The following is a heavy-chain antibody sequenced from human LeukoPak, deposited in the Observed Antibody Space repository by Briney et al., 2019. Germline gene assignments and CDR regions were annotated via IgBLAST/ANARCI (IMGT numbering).Heavy chain of an antibody. CDR1: GITFSNYN. CDR2: ITSSSSYT. V-gene: IGHV3-21*01. CDR3: AKGSGWEMSYYYYYMDV. D-gene: IGHD1-26*01. Sequence: GGSLRLSCAAPGITFSNYNMNWVRQAPGKGLEWISSITSSSSYTFYADSVKGRFTISRDNAKNSLYLQMNSLRAEDTAVYYCAKGSGWEMSYYYYYMDVWGKGTTVTISS. J-gene: IGHJ6*03.